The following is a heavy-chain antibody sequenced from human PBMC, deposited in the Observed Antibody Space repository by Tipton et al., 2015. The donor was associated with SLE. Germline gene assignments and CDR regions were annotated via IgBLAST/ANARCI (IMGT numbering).Heavy chain of an antibody. CDR2: ISSSGSTI. CDR3: ARERSPLAFDI. CDR1: GFTFSSYE. D-gene: IGHD5-24*01. Sequence: SLRLSCAASGFTFSSYEMNWVRQAPGKGLEWVSYISSSGSTIYYADSVKGRFTISRDNAKNSLYLQMNSLGAEDTAVYYCARERSPLAFDIWGQGTMVTVSS. V-gene: IGHV3-48*03. J-gene: IGHJ3*02.